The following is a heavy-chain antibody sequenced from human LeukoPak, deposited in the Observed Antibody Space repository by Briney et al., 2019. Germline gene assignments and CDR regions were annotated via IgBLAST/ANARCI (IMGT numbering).Heavy chain of an antibody. Sequence: PGGSLRLSCAASGFTFSSYAMSWVRQAPGKGLEWVSAISGSGGSTYYADSVKGRFTISRDNSKNTLYLQMNSLRAEDTAVYYCAKAPPNYNWNWRNWFDPWGQGTLVTVSS. D-gene: IGHD1-7*01. CDR1: GFTFSSYA. CDR3: AKAPPNYNWNWRNWFDP. CDR2: ISGSGGST. J-gene: IGHJ5*02. V-gene: IGHV3-23*01.